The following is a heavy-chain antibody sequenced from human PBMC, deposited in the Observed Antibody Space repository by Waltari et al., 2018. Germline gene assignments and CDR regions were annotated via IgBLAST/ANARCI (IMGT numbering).Heavy chain of an antibody. CDR3: ARDPRRITMVRGVIMDAFDI. Sequence: QVQLQESGPGLVKPSETLSLTCTVSGGSISSYYWSWIRQPPGKGLEWIGYIYYSGSTNYNPSLKSRVTISVDTSKNQFSLKLSSVTTADTAVYYCARDPRRITMVRGVIMDAFDIWGQGTMVTVSS. D-gene: IGHD3-10*01. CDR2: IYYSGST. CDR1: GGSISSYY. J-gene: IGHJ3*02. V-gene: IGHV4-59*01.